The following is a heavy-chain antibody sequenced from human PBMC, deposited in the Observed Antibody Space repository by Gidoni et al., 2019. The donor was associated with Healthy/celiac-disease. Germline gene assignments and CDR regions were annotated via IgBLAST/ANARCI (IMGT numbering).Heavy chain of an antibody. CDR1: GGPISSSSYY. J-gene: IGHJ4*02. D-gene: IGHD5-12*01. CDR3: ARRAVGDGYQRIDY. Sequence: QLQLQESGPGLVKPSETLSLTCTVPGGPISSSSYYWGWIRQPPGKGLEWIGSIYYSGSTYYNPSLKSRVTISVDTSKNQFSLKLSSVTAADTAVYYCARRAVGDGYQRIDYWGQGTLVTVSS. CDR2: IYYSGST. V-gene: IGHV4-39*01.